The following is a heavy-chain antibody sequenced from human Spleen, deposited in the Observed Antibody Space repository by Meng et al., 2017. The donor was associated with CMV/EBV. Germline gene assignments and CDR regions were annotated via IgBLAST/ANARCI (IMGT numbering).Heavy chain of an antibody. V-gene: IGHV3-7*01. CDR3: ARAAQFDY. D-gene: IGHD6-25*01. Sequence: GGSLRLSCAASGFTLSNFWMSWVRQAPGKGLEWLAKIGLDGTERDYVDSLKGRITISKDNAKSSLYLQMNSLRVEDTAVYYCARAAQFDYWGQGTLVTVSS. CDR1: GFTLSNFW. CDR2: IGLDGTER. J-gene: IGHJ4*02.